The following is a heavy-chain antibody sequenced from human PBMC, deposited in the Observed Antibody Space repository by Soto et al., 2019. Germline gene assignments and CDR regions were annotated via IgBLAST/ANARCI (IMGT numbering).Heavy chain of an antibody. CDR1: GFTFSSYA. J-gene: IGHJ5*02. V-gene: IGHV3-30-3*01. Sequence: PGGSLRLYCAASGFTFSSYAMHWVRQAPGKGLEWVAVISYDGSNKYYADSVKGRFTISRDNSKNTLYLQMNSLRAEDTAVYYCARQTRPRNWFDPWGQGTLVTVSS. CDR2: ISYDGSNK. CDR3: ARQTRPRNWFDP.